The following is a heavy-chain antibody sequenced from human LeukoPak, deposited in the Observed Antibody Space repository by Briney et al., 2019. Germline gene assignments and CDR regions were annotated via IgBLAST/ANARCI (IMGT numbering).Heavy chain of an antibody. D-gene: IGHD4-23*01. V-gene: IGHV4-59*12. CDR1: GGSISSYY. Sequence: SETLSLTCTVSGGSISSYYWSWIRQPPGKGLEWIGYIYYSGSTNYNPSLKSRVTISVDTSKNQFSLKLSSVTAADTAVYYCARGSNSGGYYYYYYMDVWGKGTTVTVPS. J-gene: IGHJ6*03. CDR2: IYYSGST. CDR3: ARGSNSGGYYYYYYMDV.